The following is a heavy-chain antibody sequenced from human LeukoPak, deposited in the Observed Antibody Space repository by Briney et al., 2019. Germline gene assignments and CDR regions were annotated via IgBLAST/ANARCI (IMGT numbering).Heavy chain of an antibody. J-gene: IGHJ4*02. D-gene: IGHD1-7*01. Sequence: PGGSLRLSCAASGLTVSSNCMSWVRQAPGKGLEWVSFIYSGGNTYYADSVKGRFTISRDNSKNTVHLQMNSLRAEDTAVYYCAKNRVVFNLNYAYYFDYWGQGTLVTVSS. CDR1: GLTVSSNC. V-gene: IGHV3-53*05. CDR3: AKNRVVFNLNYAYYFDY. CDR2: IYSGGNT.